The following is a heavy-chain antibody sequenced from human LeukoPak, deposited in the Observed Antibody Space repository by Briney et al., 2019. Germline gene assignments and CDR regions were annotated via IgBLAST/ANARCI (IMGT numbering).Heavy chain of an antibody. D-gene: IGHD2-2*01. Sequence: GESLRLSCAASGFTFSNYAMSWVRQAPGKGLEWVSAISNRGVRTYYADSVKGRFTISRDNSKNTLYLQMNSLRAEDTAVYYCAKEVIERPEYCSSISCPAGFDCWGQGTLVTVSS. CDR1: GFTFSNYA. V-gene: IGHV3-23*01. CDR2: ISNRGVRT. J-gene: IGHJ4*02. CDR3: AKEVIERPEYCSSISCPAGFDC.